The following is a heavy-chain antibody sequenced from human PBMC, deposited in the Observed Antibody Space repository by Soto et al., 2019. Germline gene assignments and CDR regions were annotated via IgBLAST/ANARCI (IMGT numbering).Heavy chain of an antibody. Sequence: EVQLVESGGGLVQPGGSLRLSCAASGFTVSSNYMSWVRQAPGKGLEWVPVIYSGGSTYYADSVKGRFTISRDNSKNTLYLQMNSLRAEDTAVYYCARDQGLNGDYVFGAFDIWGQGTMVTVSS. CDR3: ARDQGLNGDYVFGAFDI. CDR1: GFTVSSNY. J-gene: IGHJ3*02. V-gene: IGHV3-66*01. D-gene: IGHD4-17*01. CDR2: IYSGGST.